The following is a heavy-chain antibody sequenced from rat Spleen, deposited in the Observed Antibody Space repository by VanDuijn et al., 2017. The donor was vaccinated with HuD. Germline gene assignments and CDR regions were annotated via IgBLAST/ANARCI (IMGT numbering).Heavy chain of an antibody. CDR3: ATDGYFDGTYYSVYVMDA. Sequence: EVQLVETGGGLVQPGRTLKLSCEASGFTFSNYYMAWVRQAPTKGLECVAYISTGGGITYYRDSVKGRFTISRDNAKSTLYLQLDSLRSEDTATYYCATDGYFDGTYYSVYVMDAWGQGASVTVSS. V-gene: IGHV5-27*01. D-gene: IGHD1-12*02. CDR1: GFTFSNYY. J-gene: IGHJ4*01. CDR2: ISTGGGIT.